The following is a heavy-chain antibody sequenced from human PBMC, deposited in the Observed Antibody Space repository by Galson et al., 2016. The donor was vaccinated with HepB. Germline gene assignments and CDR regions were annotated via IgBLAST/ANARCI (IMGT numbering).Heavy chain of an antibody. J-gene: IGHJ4*02. D-gene: IGHD1-26*01. Sequence: SLRLSCAASGFTFSTSAMNWVRQVPGKGLEWVSSVSSSGYSMYADSLKGRFTISRDNSKNSVDLQMNSLRAEDTAVYYCARGGGRLSSWGQRILDTVSS. CDR2: VSSSGYSM. CDR3: ARGGGRLSS. CDR1: GFTFSTSA. V-gene: IGHV3-21*01.